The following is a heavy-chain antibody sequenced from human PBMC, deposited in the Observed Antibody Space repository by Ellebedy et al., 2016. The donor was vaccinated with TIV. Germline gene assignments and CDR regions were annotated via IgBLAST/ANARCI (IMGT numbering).Heavy chain of an antibody. CDR3: ARDGDSSGEYYYYGMDV. CDR1: GYTFTSYG. Sequence: ASVKVSCXASGYTFTSYGISWVRQAPGQGLEWMGWISAYNGNTNYAQKLQGRVTMTTDTSTSTAYMELRSLRSDDTAVYYCARDGDSSGEYYYYGMDVWGQGTTVTVSS. V-gene: IGHV1-18*04. CDR2: ISAYNGNT. D-gene: IGHD3-22*01. J-gene: IGHJ6*02.